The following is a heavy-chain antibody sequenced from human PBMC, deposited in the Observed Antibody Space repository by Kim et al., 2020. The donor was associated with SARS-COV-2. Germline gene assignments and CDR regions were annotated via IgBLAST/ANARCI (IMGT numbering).Heavy chain of an antibody. CDR3: ASQPFYGSGKGGFYYYGMDV. CDR1: GGTFSSYA. D-gene: IGHD3-10*01. V-gene: IGHV1-69*13. J-gene: IGHJ6*02. CDR2: IIPIFGTA. Sequence: SVKVSCKASGGTFSSYAISWVRQAPGQGLEWMGGIIPIFGTANYAQKFQGRVTITADESTSTAYMELSSLRSEDTAVYYCASQPFYGSGKGGFYYYGMDVWGQGTTVTVSS.